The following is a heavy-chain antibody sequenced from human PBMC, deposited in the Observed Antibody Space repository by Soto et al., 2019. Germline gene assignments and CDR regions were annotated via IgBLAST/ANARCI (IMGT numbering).Heavy chain of an antibody. CDR3: ARSIAAAVDFDY. CDR1: GYTFTSYG. CDR2: ISAYNGNT. V-gene: IGHV1-18*01. J-gene: IGHJ4*02. D-gene: IGHD6-13*01. Sequence: QVQLVQSGAEVKKPGASVKVSCKASGYTFTSYGISWVRQAPGQGLEWMGWISAYNGNTNYAQKLQGRVTTXTXXSTSTAYVELRSLRSDDTAVYYCARSIAAAVDFDYWGQGTLVTVSS.